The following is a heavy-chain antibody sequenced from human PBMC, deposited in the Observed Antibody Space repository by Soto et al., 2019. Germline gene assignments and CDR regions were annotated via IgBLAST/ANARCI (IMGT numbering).Heavy chain of an antibody. D-gene: IGHD2-2*01. Sequence: SLRLSCAASGFTFSDYYMGWIRQAPGKGLEWVSYISSSGSTIYYADSVKGRFTISRDNAKNSLYLQMNSLRAEDTAVYYCARVGGCSSTSCYSSYYMDVWGKGTTVTVSS. CDR3: ARVGGCSSTSCYSSYYMDV. J-gene: IGHJ6*03. CDR2: ISSSGSTI. V-gene: IGHV3-11*01. CDR1: GFTFSDYY.